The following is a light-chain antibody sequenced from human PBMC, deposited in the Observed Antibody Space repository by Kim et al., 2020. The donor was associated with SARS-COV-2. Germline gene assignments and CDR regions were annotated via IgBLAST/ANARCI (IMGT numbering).Light chain of an antibody. CDR2: EVS. Sequence: QSALTQPPSASGSPGQSVTISCTGTSSDVGDYNYVSWYQQHPGKAPKLMIYEVSKRPSGVPDRFSGSKSGNTASLTVSGLQAEDEADYYCSSYAAISNFVFGTGPKVTVL. J-gene: IGLJ1*01. V-gene: IGLV2-8*01. CDR3: SSYAAISNFV. CDR1: SSDVGDYNY.